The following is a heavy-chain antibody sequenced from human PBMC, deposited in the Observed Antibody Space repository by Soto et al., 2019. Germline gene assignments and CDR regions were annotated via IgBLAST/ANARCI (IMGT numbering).Heavy chain of an antibody. CDR3: AKGSVYDSLDY. D-gene: IGHD3-22*01. J-gene: IGHJ4*02. V-gene: IGHV3-30*18. Sequence: PGGSLRLSCAASGFNVSGNGMFWVRQAPGEGLEWVAIISYDGSHKYYGDSVKGRFTISGDSSRNTLFLQMNSLRAEDTAVYYCAKGSVYDSLDYWGQGTLVTVSS. CDR1: GFNVSGNG. CDR2: ISYDGSHK.